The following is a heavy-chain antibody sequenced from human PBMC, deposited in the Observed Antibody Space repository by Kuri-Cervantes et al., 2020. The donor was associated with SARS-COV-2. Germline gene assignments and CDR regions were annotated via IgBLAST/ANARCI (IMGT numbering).Heavy chain of an antibody. CDR2: INPNSGGT. Sequence: ASVKVSRKASGYTLSGGYYMYWVRQAPGQGLEWMGWINPNSGGTNYAQKFQGWVTMTRDTSISTAYMELSRLRSDDTAVYYCARGMVRGVIQYYYYGMDVWGQGTTVTVSS. D-gene: IGHD3-10*01. V-gene: IGHV1-2*04. J-gene: IGHJ6*02. CDR1: GYTLSGGYY. CDR3: ARGMVRGVIQYYYYGMDV.